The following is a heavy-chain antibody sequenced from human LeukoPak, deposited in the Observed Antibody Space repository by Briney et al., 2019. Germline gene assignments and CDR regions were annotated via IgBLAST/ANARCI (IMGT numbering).Heavy chain of an antibody. D-gene: IGHD6-19*01. CDR1: GFTFSRYD. CDR2: IGTAGDT. Sequence: PGGSLRLSCAASGFTFSRYDMHWVRQATGKGLEWVSGIGTAGDTYYAGSVKGRFTISRENAKNSLYLQMSSLTAGDTAVYYCAGAGSETQWRAFDFWGQGALVTVFS. CDR3: AGAGSETQWRAFDF. J-gene: IGHJ4*02. V-gene: IGHV3-13*01.